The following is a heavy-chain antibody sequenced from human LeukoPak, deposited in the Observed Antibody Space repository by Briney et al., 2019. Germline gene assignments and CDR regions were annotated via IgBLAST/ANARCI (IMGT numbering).Heavy chain of an antibody. CDR1: GFTVGSNT. CDR3: ARGGSYFDISGYYFY. CDR2: IYSGGST. V-gene: IGHV3-66*01. D-gene: IGHD3-22*01. Sequence: GGSLRLSCAASGFTVGSNTMSWVRQAPGKGLEWVSIIYSGGSTSYADSVKGRFTISRDNSKNTLYLQMNSLRTEDTAVYYCARGGSYFDISGYYFYWGQGTLVAVSS. J-gene: IGHJ4*02.